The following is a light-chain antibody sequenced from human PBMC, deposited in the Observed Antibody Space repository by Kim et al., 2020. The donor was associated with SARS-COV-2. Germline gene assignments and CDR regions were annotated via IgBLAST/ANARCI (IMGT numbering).Light chain of an antibody. CDR2: GAS. V-gene: IGKV3D-15*03. J-gene: IGKJ2*01. CDR1: QSVSSS. CDR3: QQYNNWTGT. Sequence: EIVMTQSPATLSVSPGERATLSCRASQSVSSSLAWYQQKPGQAPGLLIYGASIRATGVPARFSGSGSGTEFTLTISILQSEDFAVYYCQQYNNWTGTFGQGTKLEI.